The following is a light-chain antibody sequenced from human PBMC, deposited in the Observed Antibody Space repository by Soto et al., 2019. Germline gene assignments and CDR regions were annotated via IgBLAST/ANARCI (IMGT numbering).Light chain of an antibody. CDR1: QSLVYSDGNTY. J-gene: IGKJ2*01. CDR3: MQGTHWPRYT. V-gene: IGKV2-30*01. Sequence: DVVMTQSPLSLPVTLGQPASISCRSSQSLVYSDGNTYLNWFQQRPGQSPRRLIYKVSNRDSGVPDRFSGSGSVTDFTLKISRVEAEDFGVYYCMQGTHWPRYTFGQGTKLEIK. CDR2: KVS.